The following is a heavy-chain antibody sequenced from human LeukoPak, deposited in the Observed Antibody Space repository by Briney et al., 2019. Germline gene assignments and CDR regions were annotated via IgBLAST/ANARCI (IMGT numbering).Heavy chain of an antibody. CDR3: AREADDSSGYYLRDAFDI. V-gene: IGHV6-1*01. CDR2: TYYRSKWYN. CDR1: GDSVSSNSAA. J-gene: IGHJ3*02. D-gene: IGHD3-22*01. Sequence: SQTLSLTCAISGDSVSSNSAAWNWIRQSPSRGLEWLGRTYYRSKWYNDYAVSVKSRITINPDTSKNQFSLQLNSVTPEDTAVYYCAREADDSSGYYLRDAFDIWGQGTMVTVSS.